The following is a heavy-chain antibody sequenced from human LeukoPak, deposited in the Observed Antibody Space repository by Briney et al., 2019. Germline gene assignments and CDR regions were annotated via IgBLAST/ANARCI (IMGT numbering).Heavy chain of an antibody. CDR2: IYYSGST. CDR3: ARRTRELRGRKNYYYYYGMDV. Sequence: SETLSLTCTVSGGSISSYYWSWLRQPPGKGLEWIGYIYYSGSTNYNPSLKSRVTISVDTSKNQFPLKLSSVTAADTAVYYCARRTRELRGRKNYYYYYGMDVWGQGTTVTVSS. CDR1: GGSISSYY. J-gene: IGHJ6*02. D-gene: IGHD1-7*01. V-gene: IGHV4-59*08.